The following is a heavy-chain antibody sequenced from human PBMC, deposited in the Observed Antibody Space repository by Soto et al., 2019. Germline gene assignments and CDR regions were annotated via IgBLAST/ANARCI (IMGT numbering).Heavy chain of an antibody. D-gene: IGHD2-21*01. V-gene: IGHV4-31*03. CDR1: GGSISSGGYY. Sequence: SETLSLTCTVSGGSISSGGYYWNWIRHHPGKGLEWIGYIYYSGTTYYNPSLKSRVTISVDTSKNQFSLKLSSVTAADTAVYYCAASCVGCGGFNYYGMDVWGQGTTVT. CDR2: IYYSGTT. J-gene: IGHJ6*02. CDR3: AASCVGCGGFNYYGMDV.